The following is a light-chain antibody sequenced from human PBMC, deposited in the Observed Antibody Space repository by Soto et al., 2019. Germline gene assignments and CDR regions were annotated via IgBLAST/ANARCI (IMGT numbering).Light chain of an antibody. CDR1: SGHSSYA. CDR3: QTWGTGSWV. V-gene: IGLV4-69*01. CDR2: LNSDGSH. J-gene: IGLJ3*02. Sequence: QPVLTQSPSASASLGASVKLTCTLSSGHSSYAIAWHQQQPEKGPRYLMKLNSDGSHSKGDGIPDRFSGSSSGAERYLTISSLQSEDEADYYCQTWGTGSWVFGGGTKATVL.